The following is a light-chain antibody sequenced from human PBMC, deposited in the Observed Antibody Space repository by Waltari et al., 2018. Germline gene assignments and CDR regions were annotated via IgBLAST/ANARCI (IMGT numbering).Light chain of an antibody. CDR3: QQFDDSPPSWT. Sequence: EIVLTQSPGTLSLSPGERATLSCRASQTINSNYLAWYQHKPCQAPRLLIYSTSSRATGIPDRFSGGGSGTDFTLTISRLEPEDFAMYYCQQFDDSPPSWTFGQGTKVEIK. J-gene: IGKJ1*01. CDR1: QTINSNY. CDR2: STS. V-gene: IGKV3-20*01.